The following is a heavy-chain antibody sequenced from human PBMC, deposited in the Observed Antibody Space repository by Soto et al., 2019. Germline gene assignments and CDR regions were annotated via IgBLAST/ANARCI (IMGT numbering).Heavy chain of an antibody. J-gene: IGHJ3*02. Sequence: EAQLVESGGGLVQPGGSLRLSCAAFEFTLSNYEMDWVRQAPGKGLEWVSHIGRRESPIYYADSVKGRFTISRDNAKNSVFLQMNSLRPEDTAVYYCARVYDDYLIDAFDIWGQGTMVSVSS. CDR2: IGRRESPI. D-gene: IGHD4-17*01. CDR1: EFTLSNYE. V-gene: IGHV3-48*03. CDR3: ARVYDDYLIDAFDI.